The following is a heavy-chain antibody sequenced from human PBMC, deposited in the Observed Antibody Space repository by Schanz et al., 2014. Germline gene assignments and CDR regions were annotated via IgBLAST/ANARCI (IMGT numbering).Heavy chain of an antibody. CDR1: GYTFTSYG. J-gene: IGHJ6*04. CDR3: TRDHVATTDYDYFFYDVDV. V-gene: IGHV1-18*01. CDR2: ISAYNGNT. Sequence: QVQLVQSGAEVKKPGASVKVSCKASGYTFTSYGINWVRQAPGQGLEWMGWISAYNGNTNYAQKLQGRVTMATDPSTGSAYMEQRSLRSDDTALYYWTRDHVATTDYDYFFYDVDVWATGITVIVSS. D-gene: IGHD3-16*01.